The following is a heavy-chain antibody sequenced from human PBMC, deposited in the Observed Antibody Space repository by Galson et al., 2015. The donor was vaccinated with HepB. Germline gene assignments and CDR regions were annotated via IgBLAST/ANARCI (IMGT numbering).Heavy chain of an antibody. CDR2: TYYRSKWYN. V-gene: IGHV6-1*01. D-gene: IGHD5-12*01. J-gene: IGHJ4*02. Sequence: CAISGDSVSSNSAAWNWIRQSPSRGLEWLGRTYYRSKWYNDYAVSVKSRITTNPDTSKNQFSLKLSSVTAADTAVYYCAREAGGYDHYFDYWGQGTLVTVSS. CDR3: AREAGGYDHYFDY. CDR1: GDSVSSNSAA.